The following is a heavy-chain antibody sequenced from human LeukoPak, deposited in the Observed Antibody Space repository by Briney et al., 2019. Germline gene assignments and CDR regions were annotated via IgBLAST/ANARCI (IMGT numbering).Heavy chain of an antibody. J-gene: IGHJ4*02. Sequence: SETLSLTCTVSGGSISSSSYYWGWIRQPPGKGLEWIGEINHSGSTNYNPSLKSRVTISVDTSKNQFSLKLSSVTAADTAVYYCARAFGPYYDFWSGYYSLYFDYWGQGTLVTVSS. CDR2: INHSGST. CDR1: GGSISSSSYY. CDR3: ARAFGPYYDFWSGYYSLYFDY. D-gene: IGHD3-3*01. V-gene: IGHV4-39*07.